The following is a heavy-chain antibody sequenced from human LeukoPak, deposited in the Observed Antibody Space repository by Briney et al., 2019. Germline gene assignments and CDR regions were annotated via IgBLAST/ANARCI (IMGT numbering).Heavy chain of an antibody. CDR3: GRAFPPLRTASAGDL. Sequence: GGSLRLSCSASGFSFSDYDMNWFRQAPGKGLEWISSISGRSSHVYYGDSVKGRFSISSDNAMNSVFLQMNSLGVDDTAVYYCGRAFPPLRTASAGDLWGQGTLVTVSS. CDR2: ISGRSSHV. CDR1: GFSFSDYD. J-gene: IGHJ4*02. D-gene: IGHD3-16*01. V-gene: IGHV3-21*01.